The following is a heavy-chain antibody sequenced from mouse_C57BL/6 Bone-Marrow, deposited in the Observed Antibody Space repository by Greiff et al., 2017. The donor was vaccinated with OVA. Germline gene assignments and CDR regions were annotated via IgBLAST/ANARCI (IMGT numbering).Heavy chain of an antibody. V-gene: IGHV5-16*01. Sequence: DVKLVESEGGLVQPGSSMKLSCTASGFTFSDYYMAWVRQVPEKGLEWVANINYDGSSTYYLDSLKSRFIISRDNAKNILYLQMSSLKSEDTATYYCAREGGTYYSNLKGVGAMDYWGQGTSVTVSS. CDR1: GFTFSDYY. D-gene: IGHD2-5*01. J-gene: IGHJ4*01. CDR3: AREGGTYYSNLKGVGAMDY. CDR2: INYDGSST.